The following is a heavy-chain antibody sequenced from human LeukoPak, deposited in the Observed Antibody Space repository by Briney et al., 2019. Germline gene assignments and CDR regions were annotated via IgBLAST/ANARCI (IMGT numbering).Heavy chain of an antibody. CDR3: ARAFVEAGSY. D-gene: IGHD6-13*01. CDR2: ISYDGSNK. CDR1: GFTFSSYA. J-gene: IGHJ4*02. V-gene: IGHV3-30-3*01. Sequence: PGGSLRLSCAASGFTFSSYAMHWVRQAPGKGLEWVAVISYDGSNKYYADSVKGRFTISRDNSKNTLYLQMNSLRAEDTAVYYCARAFVEAGSYWGQGTLVTVSS.